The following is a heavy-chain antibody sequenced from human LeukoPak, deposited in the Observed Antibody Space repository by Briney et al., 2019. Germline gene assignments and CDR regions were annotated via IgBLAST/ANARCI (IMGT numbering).Heavy chain of an antibody. Sequence: GGSLRLSCAASGFTFSDYYMSWIRQAPGKGLEWVSYISSSGSTIYYADSVKGRFTISRDNAKKSLYLQMNSLRAEDTAFYYCARENRDSNGWSWGQGTLVTVSS. J-gene: IGHJ1*01. CDR2: ISSSGSTI. CDR1: GFTFSDYY. CDR3: ARENRDSNGWS. D-gene: IGHD6-19*01. V-gene: IGHV3-11*01.